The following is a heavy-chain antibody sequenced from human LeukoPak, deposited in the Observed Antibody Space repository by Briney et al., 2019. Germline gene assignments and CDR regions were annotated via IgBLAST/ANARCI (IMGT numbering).Heavy chain of an antibody. CDR3: ARVHCSSTSCYRFDP. CDR2: IYYSGST. Sequence: SQTLSLTCSVSGGSISSGDYYWTWIRQPPGKGLEWIGYIYYSGSTYYNPSLKSRVIISVDTSKNQFSLKLSSVTAADTAVSFCARVHCSSTSCYRFDPWGQGTLVTVSS. J-gene: IGHJ5*02. D-gene: IGHD2-2*01. CDR1: GGSISSGDYY. V-gene: IGHV4-30-4*08.